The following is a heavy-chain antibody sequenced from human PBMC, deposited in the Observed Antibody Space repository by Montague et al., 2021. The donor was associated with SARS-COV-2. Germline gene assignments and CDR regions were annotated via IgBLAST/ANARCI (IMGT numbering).Heavy chain of an antibody. V-gene: IGHV3-30*18. J-gene: IGHJ3*02. CDR2: ISYEGSQK. CDR3: AKASEVFWLGQFARDAFDI. Sequence: SLRLSWAASGFTFNNYGIRWVRQAPGKGLEWVAVISYEGSQKFFSDSVKGRFAISRDSAQRTVFLQMNSLRVDDTAVYHCAKASEVFWLGQFARDAFDIWGQGTTVVVSS. CDR1: GFTFNNYG. D-gene: IGHD3-10*01.